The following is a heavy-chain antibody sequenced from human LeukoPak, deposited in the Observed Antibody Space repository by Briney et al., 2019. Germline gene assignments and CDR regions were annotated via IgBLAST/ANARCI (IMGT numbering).Heavy chain of an antibody. CDR2: LEDDESQE. CDR1: GFTCSSYG. CDR3: AKDVRDGSDGSGLGPDY. V-gene: IGHV3-30*02. Sequence: GGSLSLSCAVSGFTCSSYGMHWLRKAPDKGLVWVAYLEDDESQEYYLDSVKGQFTISRDNSKITMYLQMNNLRAEDTAVYYCAKDVRDGSDGSGLGPDYWGQGTLVTVST. D-gene: IGHD3-22*01. J-gene: IGHJ4*02.